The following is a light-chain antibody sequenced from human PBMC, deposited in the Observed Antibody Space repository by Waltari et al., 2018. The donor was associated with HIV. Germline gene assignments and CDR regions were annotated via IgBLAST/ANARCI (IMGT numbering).Light chain of an antibody. CDR3: QQYNGYSWT. Sequence: DIQMTQSPSTLSASVGDRVPISCRASQSITNWLAWYQQMPGKAPKLLIYKASNLESGVPSRFSGSGSGTEFTLTISSLQPDDFATYYCQQYNGYSWTFGQGTKVEIK. CDR1: QSITNW. V-gene: IGKV1-5*03. CDR2: KAS. J-gene: IGKJ1*01.